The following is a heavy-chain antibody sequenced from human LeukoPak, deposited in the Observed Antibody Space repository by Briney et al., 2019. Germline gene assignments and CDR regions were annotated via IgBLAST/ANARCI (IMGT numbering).Heavy chain of an antibody. V-gene: IGHV3-66*01. J-gene: IGHJ4*02. CDR1: GFTISSKY. Sequence: PGGSLRLSCAASGFTISSKYMTWVRQTPGKGLEWVSVIYSGGYTSYTDSVKGRFTISRDNSKNTLYLQMNSLRAEDTAVYHCARGERAEFDYWGQGTLVTASS. CDR3: ARGERAEFDY. CDR2: IYSGGYT.